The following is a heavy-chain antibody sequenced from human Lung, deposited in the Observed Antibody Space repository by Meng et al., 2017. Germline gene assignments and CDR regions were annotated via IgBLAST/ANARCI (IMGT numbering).Heavy chain of an antibody. CDR2: MNPKSGNT. CDR3: ARDEDISAAGKLFGDY. CDR1: GYTFTSD. D-gene: IGHD6-13*01. J-gene: IGHJ4*02. V-gene: IGHV1-8*01. Sequence: VQLVQSGAEVKKPGASVKVSCKASGYTFTSDINWVRQATGQGLEWMGWMNPKSGNTGYAQRFQGRVTMTGDTSISTAYMELSGLRSDDTAMYYCARDEDISAAGKLFGDYWGQGTLVTVFS.